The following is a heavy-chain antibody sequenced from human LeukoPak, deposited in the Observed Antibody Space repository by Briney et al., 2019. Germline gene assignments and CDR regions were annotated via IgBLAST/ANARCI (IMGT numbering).Heavy chain of an antibody. D-gene: IGHD3-9*01. CDR3: AKDGDGYHN. CDR2: IKEDGSAQ. V-gene: IGHV3-7*01. Sequence: GGSLRLSCVASGFTFSRDWMSWVRQAPGKGLEWVANIKEDGSAQYYADSVKGRFTISRDNTRNSLYLQMNSLTAEDTAMYYCAKDGDGYHNWGQGALVTVSS. CDR1: GFTFSRDW. J-gene: IGHJ4*02.